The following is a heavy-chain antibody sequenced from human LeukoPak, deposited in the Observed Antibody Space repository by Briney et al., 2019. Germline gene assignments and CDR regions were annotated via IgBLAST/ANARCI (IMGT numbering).Heavy chain of an antibody. CDR2: IGTSGDT. CDR1: GFTFNIYP. D-gene: IGHD1-26*01. J-gene: IGHJ4*02. V-gene: IGHV3-23*01. Sequence: PGGSLRLSCVASGFTFNIYPMTWVRQSPGKGLEWVSTIGTSGDTYYADSVKGRFTISRDNSKNTLYLQMNSLRAEDTAVYYCAKDSSSGTYFDYWGQGTLVTVSS. CDR3: AKDSSSGTYFDY.